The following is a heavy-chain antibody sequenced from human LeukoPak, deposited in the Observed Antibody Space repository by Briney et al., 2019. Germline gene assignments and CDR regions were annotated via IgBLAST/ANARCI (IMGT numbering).Heavy chain of an antibody. J-gene: IGHJ3*02. D-gene: IGHD4-23*01. CDR2: IFHSGST. V-gene: IGHV4-61*01. Sequence: SETLSLTCTVSGGSISSSSYYWNWIRQPPGKGLEWIGYIFHSGSTNYNPSLESRVTISVDISKNQFSLRLSSVTAADTAVYYCARDPGRWRPRNAFDIWGQGTMVTVSS. CDR3: ARDPGRWRPRNAFDI. CDR1: GGSISSSSYY.